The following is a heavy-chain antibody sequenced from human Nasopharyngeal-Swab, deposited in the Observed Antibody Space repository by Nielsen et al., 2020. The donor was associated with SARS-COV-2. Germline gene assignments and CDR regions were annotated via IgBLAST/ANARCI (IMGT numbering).Heavy chain of an antibody. Sequence: SEILSLTCTVSGGSISRYFWSWIRQPPGKRLEWIGYISYSGSTNYNPSLKSRVSFSVDTPKNQFSLKLSSVTAADTAVYYCARHVGYCSTTSCSLPDSWGQGTLVTVSS. D-gene: IGHD2-2*01. J-gene: IGHJ4*02. CDR1: GGSISRYF. CDR3: ARHVGYCSTTSCSLPDS. CDR2: ISYSGST. V-gene: IGHV4-59*08.